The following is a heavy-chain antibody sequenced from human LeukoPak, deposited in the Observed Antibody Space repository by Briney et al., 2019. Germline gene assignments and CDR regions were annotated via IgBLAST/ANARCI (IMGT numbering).Heavy chain of an antibody. D-gene: IGHD2-15*01. CDR1: GGTFSSYA. CDR2: IIPIFGTA. CDR3: ASKRGVDCSGGSCYRFDY. Sequence: SVKVSCKASGGTFSSYAISWVRQAPGQGLEWMGGIIPIFGTADYAQKYQGRVTITADESTSKAYMELSSMRSEDTAVYYCASKRGVDCSGGSCYRFDYWGQGTLVTVSS. V-gene: IGHV1-69*13. J-gene: IGHJ4*02.